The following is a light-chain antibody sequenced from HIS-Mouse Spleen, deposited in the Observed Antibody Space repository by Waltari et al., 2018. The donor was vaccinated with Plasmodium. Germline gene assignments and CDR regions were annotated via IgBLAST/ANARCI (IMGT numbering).Light chain of an antibody. CDR3: CSYAGSYTYV. Sequence: QSALPQPRSVSGSPGQSVPIPCTGPSSAVGGYNYVSWYQQHPGKPPKLMIYDVRKRPSGVPDRFSGSKSGNTASLTISGLQAEDEADYYCCSYAGSYTYVFGTGTKVTVL. CDR1: SSAVGGYNY. V-gene: IGLV2-11*01. CDR2: DVR. J-gene: IGLJ1*01.